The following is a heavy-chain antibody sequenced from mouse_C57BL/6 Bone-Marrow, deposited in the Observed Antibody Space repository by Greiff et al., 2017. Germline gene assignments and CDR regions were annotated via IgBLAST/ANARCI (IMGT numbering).Heavy chain of an antibody. Sequence: QVQLQQSGAELVKPGASVKMYCKASGYTFTSYWITWVKQRPGQGLEWIGDSYPGSGSTNYNEKFKSKATLTVDTSSSTAYMQLSSLTSEDSAVYYCAREGSYYSNYYAMDYWGQGTSVTVSS. CDR2: SYPGSGST. V-gene: IGHV1-55*01. D-gene: IGHD2-5*01. CDR1: GYTFTSYW. J-gene: IGHJ4*01. CDR3: AREGSYYSNYYAMDY.